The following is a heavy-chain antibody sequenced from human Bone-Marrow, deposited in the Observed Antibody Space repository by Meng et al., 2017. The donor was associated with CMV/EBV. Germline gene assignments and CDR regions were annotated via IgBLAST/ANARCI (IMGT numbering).Heavy chain of an antibody. V-gene: IGHV3-11*01. Sequence: GESLKISCAASGFTFSNYNMSWIRQAPGKGLEWVSYISSSGSTIYYADSVKGRFTISRDNAKNSLYLQMNSLRAEDTAVYYCARDVGYCSSNSCHGFYYGMDVWGQGTTVTVSS. D-gene: IGHD2-2*01. CDR1: GFTFSNYN. CDR3: ARDVGYCSSNSCHGFYYGMDV. J-gene: IGHJ6*02. CDR2: ISSSGSTI.